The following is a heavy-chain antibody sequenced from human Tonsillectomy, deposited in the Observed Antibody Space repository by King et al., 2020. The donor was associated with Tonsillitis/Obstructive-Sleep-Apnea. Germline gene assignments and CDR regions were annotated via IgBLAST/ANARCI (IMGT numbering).Heavy chain of an antibody. CDR2: INAGNGNT. CDR3: ARGGSYSSSWYGWFYP. Sequence: VQLVQSGDEVKKPGASVKVSCKASGYTFTSYAMHWVRQAPGQRLEWMGWINAGNGNTKYSQKFQGRVTITRDTSASTAYMELSSLRSEDTAVYYCARGGSYSSSWYGWFYPWGQGTLVTVSS. J-gene: IGHJ5*02. D-gene: IGHD6-13*01. V-gene: IGHV1-3*01. CDR1: GYTFTSYA.